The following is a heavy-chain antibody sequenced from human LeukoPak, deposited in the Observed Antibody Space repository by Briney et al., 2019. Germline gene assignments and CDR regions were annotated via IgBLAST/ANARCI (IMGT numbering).Heavy chain of an antibody. V-gene: IGHV3-23*03. Sequence: GGSLRLSCAASGFAFSSYAMTWVRQAPGKGLEWVSVIYSGDSTYYADSVKGRFTISRDNAKSSLYLQRNSLRAEDTAVYYCATNYAYLSYTEYWGQGTLVTVSS. D-gene: IGHD3-16*01. CDR2: IYSGDST. CDR3: ATNYAYLSYTEY. CDR1: GFAFSSYA. J-gene: IGHJ4*02.